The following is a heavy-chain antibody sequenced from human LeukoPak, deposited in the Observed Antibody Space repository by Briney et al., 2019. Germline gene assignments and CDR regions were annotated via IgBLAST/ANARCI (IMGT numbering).Heavy chain of an antibody. J-gene: IGHJ4*02. Sequence: GGSLRLSCAASGFTFSSYAMSWVRQAPGKGLEWVSAISGSGGSTYYADSVKGRFTISRDNSKNTLYLQMNSLRAEDTAVYYCAKAPPTGYSSGWVPHYFDYWGQGTLVTVSS. D-gene: IGHD6-19*01. CDR1: GFTFSSYA. V-gene: IGHV3-23*01. CDR3: AKAPPTGYSSGWVPHYFDY. CDR2: ISGSGGST.